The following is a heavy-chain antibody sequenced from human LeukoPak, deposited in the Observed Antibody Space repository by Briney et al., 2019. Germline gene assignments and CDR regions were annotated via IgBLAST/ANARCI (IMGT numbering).Heavy chain of an antibody. V-gene: IGHV1-8*01. CDR2: MNPNSGDT. CDR1: GYTFTSYD. J-gene: IGHJ6*02. D-gene: IGHD3-3*01. Sequence: ASVKVSCKASGYTFTSYDINWLRRATGQGLEWIGWMNPNSGDTGYAQKFQGRVTMTRNTSINTAYMELSSLRSEDTAVYYCARLRFLGLYYGMDVWGQGTTATVSS. CDR3: ARLRFLGLYYGMDV.